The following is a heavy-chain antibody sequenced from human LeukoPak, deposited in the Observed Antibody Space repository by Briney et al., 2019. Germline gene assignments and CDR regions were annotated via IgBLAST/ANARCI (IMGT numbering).Heavy chain of an antibody. CDR1: GGSVSSGSYY. V-gene: IGHV4-61*01. D-gene: IGHD4-17*01. CDR2: IYYSGST. J-gene: IGHJ4*02. CDR3: ARDYDSGLNFDY. Sequence: SETLSLTCTVSGGSVSSGSYYWSWIRQPPGKGLEWIGYIYYSGSTNYNPSLKSRVTISVDTSKNQFSLKLSSVTAADTAVYYCARDYDSGLNFDYWGQGTLVTVSS.